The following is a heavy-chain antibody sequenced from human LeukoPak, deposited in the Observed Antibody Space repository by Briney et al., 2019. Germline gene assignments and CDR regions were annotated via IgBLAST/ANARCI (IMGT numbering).Heavy chain of an antibody. Sequence: PSETLSLTCTVSGGSISSSSYYWGWIRQPPGKGLEWIGGIYYSGSTYYNPSLKSRVTISVDTSKNQFSLKLSSVTAADTAVYYCARDGDYYGSGSYSYYFDYWGQGTLVTVSS. CDR3: ARDGDYYGSGSYSYYFDY. D-gene: IGHD3-10*01. J-gene: IGHJ4*02. CDR2: IYYSGST. CDR1: GGSISSSSYY. V-gene: IGHV4-39*07.